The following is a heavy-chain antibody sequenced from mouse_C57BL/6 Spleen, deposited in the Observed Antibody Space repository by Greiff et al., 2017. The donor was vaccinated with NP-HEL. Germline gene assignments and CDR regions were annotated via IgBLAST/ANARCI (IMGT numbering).Heavy chain of an antibody. V-gene: IGHV1-9*01. J-gene: IGHJ3*01. CDR2: LLPGRGRT. Sequence: QVQLKASGAELMKPGASVKLSCKSTGYTFTGSWLAWVKQRPGHGLEWIGELLPGRGRTNSNEKFTGKATCTADTASNTAYMQLSSLTTEDSAIYSCARSSPPDYWGQGTLVTVAA. CDR3: ARSSPPDY. CDR1: GYTFTGSW.